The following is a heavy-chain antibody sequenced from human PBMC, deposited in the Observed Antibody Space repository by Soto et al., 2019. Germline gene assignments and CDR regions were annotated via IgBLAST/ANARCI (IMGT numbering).Heavy chain of an antibody. Sequence: EVQLVESGGGLVQPGWCLRLSCAASGLALSGYWMTWVRQAPGKGLEWVASINPDGTLKYYVDSVKGRFTISRDNADNSLFLQMLSLRVEDTAVYYCARWESGDWYLGIWGQGTLVTVSS. D-gene: IGHD2-21*02. CDR1: GLALSGYW. CDR3: ARWESGDWYLGI. J-gene: IGHJ4*02. V-gene: IGHV3-7*03. CDR2: INPDGTLK.